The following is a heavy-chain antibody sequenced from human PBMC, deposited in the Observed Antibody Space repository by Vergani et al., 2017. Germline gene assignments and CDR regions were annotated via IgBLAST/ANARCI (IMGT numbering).Heavy chain of an antibody. CDR1: GGSFSGYY. J-gene: IGHJ3*02. D-gene: IGHD3-3*01. CDR2: IYYSGST. CDR3: ARGLRFLEWPYAFDI. V-gene: IGHV4-34*11. Sequence: QVQLQQWGAGLLKPSETLSLTCAVYGGSFSGYYWSWTRQPPGKGLEWIGYIYYSGSTNYNPSLKSRVTISVDTSKNQFSLKLSSVTAADTAVYYCARGLRFLEWPYAFDIWGQGTMVTVSS.